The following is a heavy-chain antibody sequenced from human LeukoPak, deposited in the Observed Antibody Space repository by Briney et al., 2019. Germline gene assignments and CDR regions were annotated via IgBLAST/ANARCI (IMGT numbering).Heavy chain of an antibody. CDR3: ARGEGAIDP. J-gene: IGHJ5*02. V-gene: IGHV4-34*01. CDR1: GGSFSDYS. CDR2: INHSGST. Sequence: PSETLSLTCAVHGGSFSDYSWKWIRQPPGKGLEWIGEINHSGSTNYNPSLKSRVTISVDTSKCQFSLKLSSVTAADTAVYYCARGEGAIDPWGQGTLVTVSS.